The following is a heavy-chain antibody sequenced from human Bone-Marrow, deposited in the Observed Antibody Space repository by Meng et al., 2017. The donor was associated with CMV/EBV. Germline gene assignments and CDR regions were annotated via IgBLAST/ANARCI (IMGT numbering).Heavy chain of an antibody. V-gene: IGHV1-69*05. CDR2: IIPIFGTA. Sequence: SVKVSCKASGGTFSSYAISWVRQAPGQGLEWMGGIIPIFGTANYAQKFQGRVTITTDESTSTAYMELRSLRSDDTAVYYCARDRVLRGVNGMDVWGQGTTVTVSS. J-gene: IGHJ6*02. D-gene: IGHD3-10*01. CDR1: GGTFSSYA. CDR3: ARDRVLRGVNGMDV.